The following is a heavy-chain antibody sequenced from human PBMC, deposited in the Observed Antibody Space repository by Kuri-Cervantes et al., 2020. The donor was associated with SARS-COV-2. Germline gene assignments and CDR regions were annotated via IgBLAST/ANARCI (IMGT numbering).Heavy chain of an antibody. CDR3: AREEYSSSWSAVDFDY. Sequence: GGSLRLSCTASGFTFGDYAMSWVRQAPGKGLEWVAVIWYDGSNKYYADSVKGRFTIFRDNSKNTLYLQMNSLRAEDTAVYYCAREEYSSSWSAVDFDYWGQGTLVTVSS. J-gene: IGHJ4*02. V-gene: IGHV3-33*01. D-gene: IGHD6-13*01. CDR1: GFTFGDYA. CDR2: IWYDGSNK.